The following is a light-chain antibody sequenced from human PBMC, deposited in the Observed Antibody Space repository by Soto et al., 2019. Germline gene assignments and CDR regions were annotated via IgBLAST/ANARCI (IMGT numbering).Light chain of an antibody. J-gene: IGLJ3*02. V-gene: IGLV2-14*01. Sequence: QSALTQPASVSGSPGQSITISCTGTSSDVGGYNYVSWYQQHPGKAPKLRIYDVSNRPSGVSNRFSGSKSGNTASLTISGLQAEDEADYYCSSYTSSSTLVFGGGTKLPVL. CDR3: SSYTSSSTLV. CDR1: SSDVGGYNY. CDR2: DVS.